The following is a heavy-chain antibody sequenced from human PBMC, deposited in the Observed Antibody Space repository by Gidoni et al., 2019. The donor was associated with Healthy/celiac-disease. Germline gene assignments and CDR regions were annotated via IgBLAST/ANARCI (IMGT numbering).Heavy chain of an antibody. J-gene: IGHJ6*02. V-gene: IGHV3-9*01. D-gene: IGHD3-3*01. CDR1: GVTFDDYA. CDR2: IRWNSGSI. CDR3: AKDIGRGYDFWSGSPYYYGMDV. Sequence: EVQLVESGGGLVQPGRSLRLSCAASGVTFDDYAMHWVRQAPGKGLEWVSGIRWNSGSIGYADSVKGRFTISRDNAKNSLYLQMNSLRAEDTALYYCAKDIGRGYDFWSGSPYYYGMDVWGQGTTVTVSS.